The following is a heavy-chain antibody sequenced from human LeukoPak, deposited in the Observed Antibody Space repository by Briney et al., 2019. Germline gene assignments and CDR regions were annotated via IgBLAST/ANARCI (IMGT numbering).Heavy chain of an antibody. CDR2: IYYSGST. J-gene: IGHJ5*02. CDR1: GGSISSYY. V-gene: IGHV4-59*08. D-gene: IGHD1-14*01. Sequence: SETLSLTCTVSGGSISSYYWSWIRQPPGKGLEWIGYIYYSGSTNYNPSLKSRVTISVDTSKNQFSLKLSSVTAADTAVYYCARQHRGPSGRFDPWGQGTLVTVSS. CDR3: ARQHRGPSGRFDP.